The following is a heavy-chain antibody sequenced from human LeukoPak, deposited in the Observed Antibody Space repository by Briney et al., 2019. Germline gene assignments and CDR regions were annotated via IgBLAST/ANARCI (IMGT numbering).Heavy chain of an antibody. J-gene: IGHJ4*02. V-gene: IGHV6-1*01. CDR3: ARELLWFGESRLHFDY. CDR1: GDSVSSNSAA. CDR2: TYYRSKWYN. D-gene: IGHD3-10*01. Sequence: SQTLSLTCAISGDSVSSNSAAWNWIRQSPSRGLEWLGRTYYRSKWYNDYAVSVKSRITINPDTSKNQFSLQLNSVTPEDTAVYYCARELLWFGESRLHFDYWGQGTLVTVSS.